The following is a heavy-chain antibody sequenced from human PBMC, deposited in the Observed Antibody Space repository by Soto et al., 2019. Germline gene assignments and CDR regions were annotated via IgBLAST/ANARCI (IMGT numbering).Heavy chain of an antibody. D-gene: IGHD2-21*02. J-gene: IGHJ4*02. CDR1: GFTFSDYY. Sequence: GGPLRLSWAAFGFTFSDYYMSWIRQAPGKGLEWVSYISTSSGYTNYADSVKGRFTISRDNAKNSLYLQMNSLRAEDTAVYYCARHKLCGGDCYSFDYWGQATQVTVSS. V-gene: IGHV3-11*03. CDR2: ISTSSGYT. CDR3: ARHKLCGGDCYSFDY.